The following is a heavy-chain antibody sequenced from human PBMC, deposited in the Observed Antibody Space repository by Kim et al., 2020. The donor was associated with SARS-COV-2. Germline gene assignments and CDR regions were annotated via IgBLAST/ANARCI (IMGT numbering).Heavy chain of an antibody. Sequence: ASVKVSCKASGYTFTSYGISWVRQAPGQGLEWMGWISAYNGNTNYAQKLQGRVTMTTDTSTSTAYMELRSLRSDDTAVYYCARGGEPGRAGRPYWYFDLWGRGTLVTVSS. CDR3: ARGGEPGRAGRPYWYFDL. CDR2: ISAYNGNT. CDR1: GYTFTSYG. J-gene: IGHJ2*01. V-gene: IGHV1-18*01. D-gene: IGHD3-10*01.